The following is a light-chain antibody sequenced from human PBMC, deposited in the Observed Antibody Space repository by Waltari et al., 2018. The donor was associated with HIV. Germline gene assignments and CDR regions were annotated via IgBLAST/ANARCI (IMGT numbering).Light chain of an antibody. J-gene: IGLJ2*01. V-gene: IGLV2-14*01. CDR3: SSYTSSDTVV. Sequence: QSALTQPASVSGSPGQSITISCTGTSSDVGGSNYVSGYQQHPGKAPKLMIYEVSNRPSGVSNRFSGSKSGNTASLTISGLQAEDESNYYCSSYTSSDTVVFGGGTKLTVL. CDR1: SSDVGGSNY. CDR2: EVS.